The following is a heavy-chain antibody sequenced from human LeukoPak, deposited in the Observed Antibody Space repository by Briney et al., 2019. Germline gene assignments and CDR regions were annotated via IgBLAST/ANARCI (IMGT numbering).Heavy chain of an antibody. CDR3: ASDYGSGSYYISDYGMDV. CDR1: GGTLSSYA. V-gene: IGHV1-69*01. Sequence: ASVKVSCKASGGTLSSYAISWVRQAPGQGLEWMGGIIPMFGTANYAQKLQGRVTITADESTSTAYMELSSLRSEDTAVYYCASDYGSGSYYISDYGMDVWGQGTTVTVSS. D-gene: IGHD3-10*01. J-gene: IGHJ6*02. CDR2: IIPMFGTA.